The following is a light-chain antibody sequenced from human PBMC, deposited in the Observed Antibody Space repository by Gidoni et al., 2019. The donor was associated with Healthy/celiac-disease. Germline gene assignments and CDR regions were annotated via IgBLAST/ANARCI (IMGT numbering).Light chain of an antibody. CDR2: GAS. CDR1: QRVSSN. V-gene: IGKV3-15*01. CDR3: QQYNNWPPIT. Sequence: EIVMTQSPATLSVSPGERATLSCRSSQRVSSNLAWYQQKPGQAPRLLISGASTRATGSPARFSGSGSGTEFTLTISSLQSEDVAVYYCQQYNNWPPITFGQGTRLEIK. J-gene: IGKJ5*01.